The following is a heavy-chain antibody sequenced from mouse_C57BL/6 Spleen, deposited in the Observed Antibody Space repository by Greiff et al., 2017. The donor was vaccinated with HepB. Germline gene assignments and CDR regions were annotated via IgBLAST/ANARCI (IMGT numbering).Heavy chain of an antibody. CDR3: ARVYSNYGGYFDY. V-gene: IGHV5-12*01. D-gene: IGHD2-5*01. CDR1: GFTFSDYY. CDR2: ISNGGGST. J-gene: IGHJ2*01. Sequence: EVKLMESGGGLVQPGGSLKLSCAASGFTFSDYYMYWVRQTPEKRLEWVAYISNGGGSTYYPDTVKGRFTSSRDNAKNTLYLQMSRLKSEDTAMYYGARVYSNYGGYFDYWGQGTTLTVSS.